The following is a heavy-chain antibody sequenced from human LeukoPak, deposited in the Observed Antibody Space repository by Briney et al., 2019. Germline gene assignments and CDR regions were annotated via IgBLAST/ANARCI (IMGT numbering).Heavy chain of an antibody. D-gene: IGHD5-18*01. CDR3: AREFKSGYGMWA. CDR1: GFTLSSYS. Sequence: GGSLRLSCTASGFTLSSYSMNWVRQAPGKGLEWVSSITSSSDYIYYADSVKGRFTISRDNAENSLHLQMDSLRAEDTAVYYCAREFKSGYGMWAWGQGTLATVSS. V-gene: IGHV3-21*01. CDR2: ITSSSDYI. J-gene: IGHJ5*02.